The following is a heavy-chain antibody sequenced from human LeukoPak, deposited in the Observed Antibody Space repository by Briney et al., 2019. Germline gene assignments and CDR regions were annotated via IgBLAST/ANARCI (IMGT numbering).Heavy chain of an antibody. CDR1: GYTFTGYY. CDR3: AGVDNSSGYRPFDI. J-gene: IGHJ3*02. D-gene: IGHD3-22*01. Sequence: ASVKVSCKASGYTFTGYYIHWVRQAPGQGLDWMGRINPNNGGTNYAQKFQGRVTMTRDMSMSTAYIELSRLRSDDTAVYYCAGVDNSSGYRPFDIWGQGTMVTVPS. CDR2: INPNNGGT. V-gene: IGHV1-2*06.